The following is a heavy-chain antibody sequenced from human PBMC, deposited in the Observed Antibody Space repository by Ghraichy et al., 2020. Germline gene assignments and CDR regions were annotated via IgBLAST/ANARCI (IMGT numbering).Heavy chain of an antibody. V-gene: IGHV3-48*03. D-gene: IGHD3-3*01. CDR2: ISSSGSTI. CDR1: GFTFSSYE. Sequence: GSLRLSCAASGFTFSSYEMNWVRQAPGKGLEWVSYISSSGSTIYYADSVKGRFTISRDNAKNSLYLQMNSLRAEVTAVYYCARVRRRITIFGVASYYYYGMDVWGQGTTVTVSS. J-gene: IGHJ6*02. CDR3: ARVRRRITIFGVASYYYYGMDV.